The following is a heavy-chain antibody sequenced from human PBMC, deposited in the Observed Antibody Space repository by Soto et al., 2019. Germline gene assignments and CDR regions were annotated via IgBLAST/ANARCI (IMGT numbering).Heavy chain of an antibody. D-gene: IGHD3-10*01. J-gene: IGHJ5*02. CDR1: GFTFSSYS. V-gene: IGHV3-21*01. CDR2: ISSSSSYI. CDR3: ARDITLVRGVMSWFDP. Sequence: GGSLRLSCAASGFTFSSYSMNWVRQAPGKGLEWVSSISSSSSYIYYADSVKGRFTISRDNAKNSLYLQMNSLRAEDTAVYYCARDITLVRGVMSWFDPWGQGTLVTVS.